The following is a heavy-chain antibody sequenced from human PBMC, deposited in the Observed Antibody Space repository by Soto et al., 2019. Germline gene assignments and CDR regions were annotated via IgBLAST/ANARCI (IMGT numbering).Heavy chain of an antibody. CDR1: GGSISSGDYY. J-gene: IGHJ4*02. V-gene: IGHV4-30-4*01. D-gene: IGHD3-22*01. Sequence: PSETLSLTCTVPGGSISSGDYYWSWIRQPPGKGLEWIGYIYYSGSTYYNPSLKSRVTISVDTSKNQFSLKLSSVTAADTAVYYCARGGFYYYDSSGYFGYWGQGTLVTVSS. CDR3: ARGGFYYYDSSGYFGY. CDR2: IYYSGST.